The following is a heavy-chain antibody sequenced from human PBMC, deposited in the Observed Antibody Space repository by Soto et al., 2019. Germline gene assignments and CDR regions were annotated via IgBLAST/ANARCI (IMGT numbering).Heavy chain of an antibody. CDR1: GFTFSNYA. CDR3: TKPQFRPTTGGYSYGPPQDYGMDV. Sequence: HPGGSLRLSCAASGFTFSNYAMHWVRQAPGKGLEWVAVISYDGSYTDYADTVKGRFTISRDNSKNTLYLQMNSLRAEDTAVYFFTKPQFRPTTGGYSYGPPQDYGMDVWGQGTTVTVSS. V-gene: IGHV3-30*18. D-gene: IGHD5-18*01. J-gene: IGHJ6*02. CDR2: ISYDGSYT.